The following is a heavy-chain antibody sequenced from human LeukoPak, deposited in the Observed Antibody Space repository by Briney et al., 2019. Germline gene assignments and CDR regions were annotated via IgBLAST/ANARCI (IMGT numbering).Heavy chain of an antibody. CDR2: TNSDGSST. CDR1: GFTFSSHW. V-gene: IGHV3-74*01. Sequence: PGGSLRLSCAASGFTFSSHWMHWVRQAPGKGLLWISLTNSDGSSTTYADSVKGRFTISRDNAKNTLYLQMDSLRAEDTAVYYCTRGSVVAPISASDIWGQGTMVTVSS. CDR3: TRGSVVAPISASDI. D-gene: IGHD2-21*02. J-gene: IGHJ3*02.